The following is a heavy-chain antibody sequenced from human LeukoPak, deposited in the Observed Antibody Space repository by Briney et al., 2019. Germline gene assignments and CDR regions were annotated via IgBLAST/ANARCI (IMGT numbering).Heavy chain of an antibody. J-gene: IGHJ4*02. V-gene: IGHV1-18*01. CDR2: LNVNTGNT. CDR3: TRGGGNYLVDY. CDR1: GYTFTTYG. D-gene: IGHD1-7*01. Sequence: GASVTVSCKASGYTFTTYGISWVRQAPGQGLEWMGWLNVNTGNTKYAQNLQGRVTLTADTSTRTAYMDLRSLRSDDTAMYYCTRGGGNYLVDYWGQGTLVTVSS.